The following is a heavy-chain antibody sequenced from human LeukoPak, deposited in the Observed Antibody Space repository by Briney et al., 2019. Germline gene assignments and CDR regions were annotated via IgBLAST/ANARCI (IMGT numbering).Heavy chain of an antibody. CDR2: IYYSGST. D-gene: IGHD6-19*01. CDR1: GFTFSSYSMN. CDR3: ARSSSGWYFSYYFDY. V-gene: IGHV4-39*01. J-gene: IGHJ4*02. Sequence: GSLRLSCAASGFTFSSYSMNWVRQPPGKGLEWIGSIYYSGSTYYNPSLKSRVTISVDTSKNQFSLKLSSVTAADTAVYYCARSSSGWYFSYYFDYWGQGTLVTVSS.